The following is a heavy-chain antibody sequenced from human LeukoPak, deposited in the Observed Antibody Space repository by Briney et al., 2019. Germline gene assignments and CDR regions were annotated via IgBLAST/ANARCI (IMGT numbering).Heavy chain of an antibody. CDR2: ISAYNGNT. Sequence: ASVKVSCKASGYTFTSYGISWVRQAPGQGLEGMGWISAYNGNTNYAQKLQGRVTMTTDTSTSTAYMELRSLRSDDTAVYYCAREGTSCSNCLGDAFDIWGQGTMVTVSS. V-gene: IGHV1-18*01. J-gene: IGHJ3*02. CDR1: GYTFTSYG. CDR3: AREGTSCSNCLGDAFDI. D-gene: IGHD2-2*01.